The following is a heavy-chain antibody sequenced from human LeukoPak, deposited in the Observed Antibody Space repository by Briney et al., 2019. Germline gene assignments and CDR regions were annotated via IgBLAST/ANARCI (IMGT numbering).Heavy chain of an antibody. CDR3: ARLPLGAFGEVLNFDS. Sequence: ASETLSLTCAVYGGSFSGYYWSWIRQPPGKGLEWIGEINHSGSTNYNPSLKSRVTISVDTSKKRFSLNVKSVTAADTAVYYCARLPLGAFGEVLNFDSWGQGILVTVSS. CDR1: GGSFSGYY. V-gene: IGHV4-34*01. J-gene: IGHJ4*02. D-gene: IGHD3-10*01. CDR2: INHSGST.